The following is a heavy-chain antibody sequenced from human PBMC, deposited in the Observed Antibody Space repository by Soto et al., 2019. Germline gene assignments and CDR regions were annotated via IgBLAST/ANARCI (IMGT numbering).Heavy chain of an antibody. Sequence: QVQLQESGPGLMKPSGTLSLTCAVSGGSITSNWWSWVRQPPGKGLEWIAEIFHTGSANYNPSLMVRLTISMDKSRNHLSLNLNSVTAADTAVYYCARHIAVSGTRGFDHWGQGTLVTVSS. CDR3: ARHIAVSGTRGFDH. V-gene: IGHV4-4*02. CDR1: GGSITSNW. J-gene: IGHJ4*02. CDR2: IFHTGSA. D-gene: IGHD2-21*01.